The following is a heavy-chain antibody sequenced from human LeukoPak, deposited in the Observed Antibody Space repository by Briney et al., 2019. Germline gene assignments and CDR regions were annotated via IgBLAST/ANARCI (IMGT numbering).Heavy chain of an antibody. J-gene: IGHJ4*02. CDR1: GGSISSYY. Sequence: PSETLSLTCTVSGGSISSYYWSWIRQPPGKGLEWIGEINHSGSTNYNPSLKSRVTISVDTSKNQFSLKLSSVTAADTAVYYCAQTPGGGYYYGRDYWGQGTLVTVSS. D-gene: IGHD3-22*01. CDR2: INHSGST. CDR3: AQTPGGGYYYGRDY. V-gene: IGHV4-34*01.